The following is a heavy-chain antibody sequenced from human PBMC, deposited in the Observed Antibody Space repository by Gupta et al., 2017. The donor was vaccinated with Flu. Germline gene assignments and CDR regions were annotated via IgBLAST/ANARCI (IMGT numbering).Heavy chain of an antibody. V-gene: IGHV4-39*01. CDR2: IYYSGST. D-gene: IGHD2-2*01. CDR1: GGSISSSSYY. CDR3: ARRYCSSTSCAWWYFDY. J-gene: IGHJ4*02. Sequence: QLQLQESGPGLVKPSETLSLTCTVSGGSISSSSYYWGWIRQPPGKGLEWIGSIYYSGSTYYNPSLKSRVTISVDTSKNQFSLKLSSVTAADTAVYYCARRYCSSTSCAWWYFDYWGQGTLVTVSS.